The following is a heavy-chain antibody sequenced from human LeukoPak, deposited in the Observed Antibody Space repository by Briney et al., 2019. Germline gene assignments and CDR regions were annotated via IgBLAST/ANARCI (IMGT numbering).Heavy chain of an antibody. CDR1: GGSFSGYY. V-gene: IGHV4-34*01. D-gene: IGHD6-19*01. CDR2: INHSGHT. J-gene: IGHJ4*02. Sequence: SETLSLTCAVYGGSFSGYYWSWIRQPPGKWLEWIGEINHSGHTNYNPSTKSPVTISVETSKNQFSLKLSSVTAADTAVYYCEREAVRDSGWVPFDYWGQGTLVTVSS. CDR3: EREAVRDSGWVPFDY.